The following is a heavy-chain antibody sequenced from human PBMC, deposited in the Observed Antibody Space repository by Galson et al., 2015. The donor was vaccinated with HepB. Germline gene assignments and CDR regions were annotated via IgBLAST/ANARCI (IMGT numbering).Heavy chain of an antibody. V-gene: IGHV1-58*02. Sequence: SVKVSCKAFGFTFTSSAMQWVRQARGQRLEWIGWIVVGSGNTNYAQKFQERVTITRDMSTSTAYMELSSLRSEDTAVYYCAASYDSSGYYRDYWGQGTLVTVSS. CDR2: IVVGSGNT. CDR3: AASYDSSGYYRDY. CDR1: GFTFTSSA. D-gene: IGHD3-22*01. J-gene: IGHJ4*02.